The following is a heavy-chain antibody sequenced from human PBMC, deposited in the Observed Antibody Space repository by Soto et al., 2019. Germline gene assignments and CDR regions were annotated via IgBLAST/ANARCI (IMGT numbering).Heavy chain of an antibody. J-gene: IGHJ6*02. V-gene: IGHV4-59*01. D-gene: IGHD6-13*01. Sequence: SETRSLTCTVSGGSISSYYWSWIRQPPGKGLEWIGYIYYSGSTNYNPSLKSRVTISVDTSKNQFSLKLSSVTAADTAVYYCARDKGIAAAGPLGMDVWGQGTTVTVSS. CDR1: GGSISSYY. CDR3: ARDKGIAAAGPLGMDV. CDR2: IYYSGST.